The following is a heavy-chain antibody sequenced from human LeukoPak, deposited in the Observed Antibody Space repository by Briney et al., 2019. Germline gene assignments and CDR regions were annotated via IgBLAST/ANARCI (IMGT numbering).Heavy chain of an antibody. Sequence: PGGSLRLSCVVSGFTFSSYAMSWVRQAPGKGLEWVSGISGSGGSTYYADSVKGRFTISRDNAKNSLYLQMNSLRAEDTAVYYCARGIAVIDYWGQGTLVTVSS. CDR3: ARGIAVIDY. CDR2: ISGSGGST. V-gene: IGHV3-23*01. D-gene: IGHD6-19*01. J-gene: IGHJ4*02. CDR1: GFTFSSYA.